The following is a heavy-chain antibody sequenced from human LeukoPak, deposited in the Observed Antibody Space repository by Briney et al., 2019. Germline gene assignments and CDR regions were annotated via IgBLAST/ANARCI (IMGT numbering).Heavy chain of an antibody. CDR3: SRESGPFCPFDR. CDR2: ISLAGQT. V-gene: IGHV4/OR15-8*02. CDR1: GGSSSGTNW. D-gene: IGHD3-9*01. J-gene: IGHJ4*02. Sequence: SETLSLTCGVSGGSSSGTNWWSWVRQPPGQGLEWIGEISLAGQTNYNPSLNGRVTMSLDKSSNQLSLHLTSVTAADTATYFCSRESGPFCPFDRWGQGTLVIVSS.